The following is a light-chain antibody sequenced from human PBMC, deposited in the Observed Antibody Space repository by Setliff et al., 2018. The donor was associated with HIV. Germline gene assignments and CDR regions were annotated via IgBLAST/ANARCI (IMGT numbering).Light chain of an antibody. CDR2: EVG. CDR3: CSYTSSTTLV. CDR1: SSDVGGYDY. V-gene: IGLV2-14*01. J-gene: IGLJ1*01. Sequence: QSVLTQPASVSGSPGQSITISSTGTSSDVGGYDYVSWYQQHPGKVPKLMLYEVGNRPSGVSNRFSGSKSGNTASLTISGLQAEDEADYYCCSYTSSTTLVFGTGTKVTVL.